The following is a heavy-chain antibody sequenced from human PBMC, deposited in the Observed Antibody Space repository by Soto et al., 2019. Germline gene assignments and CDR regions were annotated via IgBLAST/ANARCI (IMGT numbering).Heavy chain of an antibody. Sequence: PSETLSLTCTVSGGSINSGDYYWTWLRQPPGQGLMWIGSVYYNGNCQHNPSLNGRVTMAIVTSKNQFSLNLSSVTAADTAVYYCARGRRCRPRGPNNWLDLWGQGTQVTASS. D-gene: IGHD2-2*01. CDR1: GGSINSGDYY. CDR3: ARGRRCRPRGPNNWLDL. J-gene: IGHJ5*02. V-gene: IGHV4-30-4*08. CDR2: VYYNGNC.